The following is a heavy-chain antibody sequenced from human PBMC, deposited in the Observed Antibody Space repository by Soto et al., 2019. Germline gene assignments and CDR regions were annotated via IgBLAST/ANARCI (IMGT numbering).Heavy chain of an antibody. CDR3: KRDCSIASTFSGYDGIDY. CDR1: GETFSSST. J-gene: IGHJ4*01. CDR2: IIPLLDTT. Sequence: SVKVSCKSSGETFSSSTITWVRQAPGQGLEWMGKIIPLLDTTDYAQNLKGRVTITADKSTITANMEMSSLRSQDKADYYCKRDCSIASTFSGYDGIDYCG. V-gene: IGHV1-69*08. D-gene: IGHD5-12*01.